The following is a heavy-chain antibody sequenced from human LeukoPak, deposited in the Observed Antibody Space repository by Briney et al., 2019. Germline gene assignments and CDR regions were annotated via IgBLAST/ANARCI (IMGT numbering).Heavy chain of an antibody. V-gene: IGHV3-7*01. J-gene: IGHJ4*02. CDR3: ARGGYYYDSSGYYEFDY. D-gene: IGHD3-22*01. Sequence: GGSLRLSCAASGFTFSSYWMSWVRQAPGKGLEWVANIKQDGSEKYYVDSVKGRFTISRENAKNSLYLQMNSLRAGDTAVYYCARGGYYYDSSGYYEFDYWGQGTLVTVSS. CDR1: GFTFSSYW. CDR2: IKQDGSEK.